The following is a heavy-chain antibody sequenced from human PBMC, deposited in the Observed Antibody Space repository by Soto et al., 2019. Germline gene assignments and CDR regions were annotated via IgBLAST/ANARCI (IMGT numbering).Heavy chain of an antibody. CDR2: IIPIFGTA. D-gene: IGHD1-7*01. Sequence: QVQLVQSGAEVKKPGSSVKVSCKASGGTFSSYAISWVRQAPGQGLEWMGGIIPIFGTANYAQKFQGRVTITADESTSTAYMELSSLRSEDTAVYYCASHGNGLELRDSYYYYGMDVWGQGTTVTVSS. V-gene: IGHV1-69*01. CDR1: GGTFSSYA. CDR3: ASHGNGLELRDSYYYYGMDV. J-gene: IGHJ6*02.